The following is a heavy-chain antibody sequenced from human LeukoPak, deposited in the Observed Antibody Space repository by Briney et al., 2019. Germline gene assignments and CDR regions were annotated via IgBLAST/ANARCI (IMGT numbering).Heavy chain of an antibody. CDR3: AKPVFYTTSSFDY. V-gene: IGHV3-23*01. CDR1: GFTFSSYT. D-gene: IGHD6-6*01. J-gene: IGHJ4*02. Sequence: GRSLRLSCAASGFTFSSYTMTWVRQAPGKGLEWVSAITGGGGSAYYADSVKGRFIISRDNSKNTLYLQMNSLRAEDTAEYYCAKPVFYTTSSFDYWGQGTLVTVSS. CDR2: ITGGGGSA.